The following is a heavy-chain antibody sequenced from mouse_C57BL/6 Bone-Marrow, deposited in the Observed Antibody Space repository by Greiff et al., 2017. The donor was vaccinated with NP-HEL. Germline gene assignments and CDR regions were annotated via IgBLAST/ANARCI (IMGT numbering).Heavy chain of an antibody. J-gene: IGHJ3*01. V-gene: IGHV14-2*01. CDR2: IDPEDGET. Sequence: EVKLMESGAELVKPGASVKLSCTASGFNIKDYYMHWVKQRTEQGLEWIGRIDPEDGETNYAQKFQGKATITADTSSNTAYLQLSSLTSEDTAVYYCARVLGGWFAYWGQGTLVTVSA. CDR3: ARVLGGWFAY. D-gene: IGHD4-1*01. CDR1: GFNIKDYY.